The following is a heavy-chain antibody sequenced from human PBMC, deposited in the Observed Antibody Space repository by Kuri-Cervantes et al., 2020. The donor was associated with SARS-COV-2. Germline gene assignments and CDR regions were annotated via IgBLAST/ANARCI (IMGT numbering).Heavy chain of an antibody. CDR2: IWYDGSNE. Sequence: GGSLRLSCAASGFTFNTYGMHWVRQAPGKGLGWVAVIWYDGSNEYYADSVKGRFTISRDNSKNTLYLQMNSLRAEDTAVYYCARGGRYCSSTSCYAHDYWGQGTLVTVSS. V-gene: IGHV3-33*01. CDR1: GFTFNTYG. D-gene: IGHD2-2*01. J-gene: IGHJ4*02. CDR3: ARGGRYCSSTSCYAHDY.